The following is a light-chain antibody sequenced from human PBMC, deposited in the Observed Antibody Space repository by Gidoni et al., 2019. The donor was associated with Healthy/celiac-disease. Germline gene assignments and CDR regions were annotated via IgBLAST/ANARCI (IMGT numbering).Light chain of an antibody. J-gene: IGKJ2*01. CDR1: QSVSSY. Sequence: EIVLTQSPATLSLSPGERATLSCRASQSVSSYLAWYQQKPGQAPRLLIYDASNRATGIPARFSGRGSGTDFTLTISSLEPEDFAVYYCQQRSNWLRTYTFGQGTKLEIK. V-gene: IGKV3-11*01. CDR2: DAS. CDR3: QQRSNWLRTYT.